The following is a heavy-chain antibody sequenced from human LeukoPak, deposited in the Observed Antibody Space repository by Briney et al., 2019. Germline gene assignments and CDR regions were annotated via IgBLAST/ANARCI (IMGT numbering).Heavy chain of an antibody. J-gene: IGHJ6*02. CDR3: VVDSEGMDV. CDR1: GFTFSSYT. CDR2: TSSNGGST. V-gene: IGHV3-64D*09. Sequence: GGSLRLSCSASGFTFSSYTMHWVRQAPGKGLEYVSATSSNGGSTYYADSVKGRFTISRDNSKNTLYLQMSSLRAEDTAVYYCVVDSEGMDVWGQGTTVTVSS. D-gene: IGHD3-22*01.